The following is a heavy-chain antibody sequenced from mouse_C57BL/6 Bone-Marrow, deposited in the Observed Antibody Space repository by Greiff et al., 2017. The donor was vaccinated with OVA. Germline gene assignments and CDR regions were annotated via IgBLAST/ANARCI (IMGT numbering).Heavy chain of an antibody. V-gene: IGHV1-52*01. CDR3: ASGPITTVVAPFAY. J-gene: IGHJ3*01. D-gene: IGHD1-1*01. Sequence: QVQLQQPGAELVRPGSSVKLSCKASGYTFTSYWMHWVKQRPIQGLEWIGNIDPSDSETHYNQKFKDKATLTVDKSSSTVYMQLSSLTSEDSAVYYCASGPITTVVAPFAYWGQGTLVTVSA. CDR2: IDPSDSET. CDR1: GYTFTSYW.